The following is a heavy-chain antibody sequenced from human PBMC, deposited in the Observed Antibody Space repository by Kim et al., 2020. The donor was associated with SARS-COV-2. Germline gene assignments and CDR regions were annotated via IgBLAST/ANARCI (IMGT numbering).Heavy chain of an antibody. Sequence: SETLSLTCTVSGDSISGDYWSWIRQPPGKGLEWIGYMSYSGSTDYNPSLKSRVTTSVDTSKNQFSLKLRSLTTADTAVYYCARGSGRRGSEDWGQGTLVTVSS. CDR3: ARGSGRRGSED. V-gene: IGHV4-59*13. CDR1: GDSISGDY. D-gene: IGHD3-10*01. J-gene: IGHJ4*02. CDR2: MSYSGST.